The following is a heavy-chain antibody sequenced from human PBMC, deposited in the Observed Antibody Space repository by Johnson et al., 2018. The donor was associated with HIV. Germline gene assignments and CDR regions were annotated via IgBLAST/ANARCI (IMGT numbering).Heavy chain of an antibody. CDR2: IKQDGSEK. D-gene: IGHD3-22*01. CDR3: ARDQQHYYDCSTKYWGAFDS. CDR1: GFTFDDYG. V-gene: IGHV3-7*01. J-gene: IGHJ3*02. Sequence: MLLVESGGGVVRPGGSLRLSCAASGFTFDDYGMTWVRQAPGKGLEWVANIKQDGSEKYYVDSVKGRFTISRDNAKNSLYLQMNSLRAEDTAVYYCARDQQHYYDCSTKYWGAFDSWGQGTMVTVSS.